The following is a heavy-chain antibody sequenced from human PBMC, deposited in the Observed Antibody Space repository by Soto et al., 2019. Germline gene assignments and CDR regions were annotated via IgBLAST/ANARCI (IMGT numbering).Heavy chain of an antibody. CDR2: IYHSGST. CDR1: GGSISRSNW. D-gene: IGHD3-22*01. J-gene: IGHJ5*02. CDR3: ARDVYYDSSGNNWFDP. V-gene: IGHV4-4*02. Sequence: SETLSLTCGVSGGSISRSNWWSWVRQPPGKGLEWIGEIYHSGSTNYNPSLKSRVTISVDTSKNQFSLKLSSVTAADTAVYYCARDVYYDSSGNNWFDPWGQGTLVTVSS.